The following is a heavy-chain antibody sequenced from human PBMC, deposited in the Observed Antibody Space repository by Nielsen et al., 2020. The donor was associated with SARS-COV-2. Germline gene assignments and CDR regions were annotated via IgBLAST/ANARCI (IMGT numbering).Heavy chain of an antibody. CDR1: GYSFTSYW. D-gene: IGHD3-9*01. CDR3: ARLNYDILTKYYYYGMDV. V-gene: IGHV5-10-1*01. Sequence: GESLKISYKGSGYSFTSYWISWVRQMPGKGLEWMGRIDPSDSYTNYSPSFQGHVTISADKSISTAYLQWSSLKASDTAMYYCARLNYDILTKYYYYGMDVWGQGTTVTVSS. CDR2: IDPSDSYT. J-gene: IGHJ6*02.